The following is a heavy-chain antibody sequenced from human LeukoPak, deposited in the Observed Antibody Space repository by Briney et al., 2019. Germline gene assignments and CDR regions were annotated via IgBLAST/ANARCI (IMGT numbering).Heavy chain of an antibody. J-gene: IGHJ4*02. CDR1: NXSISSYS. D-gene: IGHD6-19*01. V-gene: IGHV4-59*01. CDR2: LYNSGNT. CDR3: ARVGSGCFDY. Sequence: SETLSLTWTVSNXSISSYSRSWIRQTPEKGLEWIGYLYNSGNTNYNPSLKSRVTISVDTAKNQFSLKLSSVTAADTAVYYCARVGSGCFDYWGQGTLVTVSS.